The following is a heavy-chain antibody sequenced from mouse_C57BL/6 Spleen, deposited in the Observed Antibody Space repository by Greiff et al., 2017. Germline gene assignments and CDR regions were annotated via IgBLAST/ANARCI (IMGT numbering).Heavy chain of an antibody. CDR1: GYAFSSYW. CDR3: ARVGYYGSSYDDY. D-gene: IGHD1-1*01. CDR2: IYPGDGDT. V-gene: IGHV1-80*01. J-gene: IGHJ2*01. Sequence: QVQLKESGAELVKPGASVKISCKASGYAFSSYWMNWVKQRPGKGLEWIGQIYPGDGDTNYNGKVKGKATLTADKSSSTAYLQLSSLTSEDSAVYFCARVGYYGSSYDDYWGQGTTLTVSS.